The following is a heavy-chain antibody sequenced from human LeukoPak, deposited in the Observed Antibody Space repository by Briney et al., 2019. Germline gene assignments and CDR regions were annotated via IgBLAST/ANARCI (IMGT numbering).Heavy chain of an antibody. D-gene: IGHD6-6*01. V-gene: IGHV5-51*01. CDR1: GYSFNSYW. CDR2: IYPGDSDA. Sequence: GESLKISCKGSGYSFNSYWIGWVRQMPGKGLKWMGIIYPGDSDARYSPSFQGQVTISADKSISTAYLQWSSLKASDTAMYYCARHTAARPYYYYYYMDVWGKGTTVTVSS. J-gene: IGHJ6*03. CDR3: ARHTAARPYYYYYYMDV.